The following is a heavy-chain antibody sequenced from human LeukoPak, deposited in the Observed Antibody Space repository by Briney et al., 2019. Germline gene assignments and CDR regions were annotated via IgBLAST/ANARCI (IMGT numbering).Heavy chain of an antibody. J-gene: IGHJ4*02. V-gene: IGHV4-4*07. CDR1: GGSISSYY. CDR3: ARSGHDILTGYYLYYFDY. CDR2: IYTSGST. Sequence: PSETLSLNGTGSGGSISSYYWGWLRQPAGKGLEWIGSIYTSGSTNYNPSLKSRVTMSVDTSKNQFSLKLSSVTAADTAVYYCARSGHDILTGYYLYYFDYWGQGTLVTVSS. D-gene: IGHD3-9*01.